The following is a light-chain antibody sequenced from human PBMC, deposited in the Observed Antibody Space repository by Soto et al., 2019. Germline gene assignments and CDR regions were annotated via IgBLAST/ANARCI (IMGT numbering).Light chain of an antibody. CDR2: EVS. CDR3: CSYAGSHIWV. V-gene: IGLV2-18*02. CDR1: SSDVDSYNR. Sequence: QSALTQPRSVSGSPGQSVTISCTGISSDVDSYNRVSWYQQPPGTAPKLMIYEVSNRPSGVPDRFSGSKSGNTASLTISGLQAEDEADYYCCSYAGSHIWVFGTGTKLTVL. J-gene: IGLJ1*01.